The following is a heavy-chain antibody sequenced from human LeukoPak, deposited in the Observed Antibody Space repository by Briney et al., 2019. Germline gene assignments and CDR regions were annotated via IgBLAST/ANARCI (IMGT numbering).Heavy chain of an antibody. D-gene: IGHD3-22*01. Sequence: GASVKVSCKASGGTFSSYAISWVRQAPGQGLEWMGRIIPIFGIANYAQKFQGRVTITADKSTSTAYMELSSLRSEDTAVYYCARAPTMIVGWFGPWGQGTLVTVSS. CDR2: IIPIFGIA. CDR1: GGTFSSYA. J-gene: IGHJ5*02. V-gene: IGHV1-69*04. CDR3: ARAPTMIVGWFGP.